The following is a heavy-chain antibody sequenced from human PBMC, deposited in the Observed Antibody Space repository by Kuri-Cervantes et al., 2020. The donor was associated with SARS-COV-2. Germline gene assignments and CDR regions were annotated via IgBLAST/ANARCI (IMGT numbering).Heavy chain of an antibody. CDR1: GFNFRSYA. D-gene: IGHD2-2*01. CDR2: ISYDGSNK. Sequence: GESLKISCATSGFNFRSYAMHWVRQAPGKGLEWGAVISYDGSNKYYADPVKGRFTISRDNYKNTLYLQKNSLRAEDTTVYYCARDRRVDYCSSISCPSGPLGSFDPWGQGTLVTVSS. J-gene: IGHJ5*02. CDR3: ARDRRVDYCSSISCPSGPLGSFDP. V-gene: IGHV3-30-3*01.